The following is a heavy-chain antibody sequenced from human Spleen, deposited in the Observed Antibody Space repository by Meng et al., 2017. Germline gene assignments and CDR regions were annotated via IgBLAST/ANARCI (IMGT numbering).Heavy chain of an antibody. CDR2: INHSGST. CDR3: ARGPTTMAHDFDY. V-gene: IGHV4-34*01. Sequence: QGKLQPGGAGLLKPSETLSLTCAVYGGSFSGYYWSWIRQPPGKGLEWIGEINHSGSTNYNPSLESRATISVDTSQNNLSLKLSSVTAADSAVYYCARGPTTMAHDFDYWGQGTLVTVSS. CDR1: GGSFSGYY. D-gene: IGHD4-11*01. J-gene: IGHJ4*02.